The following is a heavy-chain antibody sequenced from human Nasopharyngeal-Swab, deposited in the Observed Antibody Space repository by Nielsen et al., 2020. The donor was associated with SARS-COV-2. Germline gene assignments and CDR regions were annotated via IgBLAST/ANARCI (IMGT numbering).Heavy chain of an antibody. CDR2: IYSRGST. V-gene: IGHV4-39*01. D-gene: IGHD3-16*01. CDR1: GGSILDTDYY. Sequence: GSLSLSCTVSGGSILDTDYYWAWIRQPPGKGLEWVGSIYSRGSTSHNPSLRSRVTISVDASKNQFSLKLNSLTAADTAMYYCAKPYGAFLGGGFDSWGQGTLVTVSS. CDR3: AKPYGAFLGGGFDS. J-gene: IGHJ4*02.